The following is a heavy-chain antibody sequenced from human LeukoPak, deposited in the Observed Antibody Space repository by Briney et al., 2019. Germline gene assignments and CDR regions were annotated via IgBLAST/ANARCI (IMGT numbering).Heavy chain of an antibody. V-gene: IGHV3-30-3*01. CDR3: ARGHPYYYDSSGYSTPYYFDY. J-gene: IGHJ4*02. Sequence: PGRSLRLSCAASGFTFSSYAMHWVRQAPGKGLEWVAVISYDGSNKYYADSVKGRFTISRDNSKNTLYLQMNSLRAEDAAVYYCARGHPYYYDSSGYSTPYYFDYWGQGTLVTVSS. CDR1: GFTFSSYA. CDR2: ISYDGSNK. D-gene: IGHD3-22*01.